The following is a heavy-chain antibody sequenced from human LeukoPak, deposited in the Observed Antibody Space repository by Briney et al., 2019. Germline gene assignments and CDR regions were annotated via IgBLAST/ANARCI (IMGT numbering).Heavy chain of an antibody. CDR2: IYYSGST. D-gene: IGHD3-22*01. V-gene: IGHV4-39*01. CDR3: ARRNYYDSSGFDY. J-gene: IGHJ4*02. Sequence: SETLSLTCTVSGGSISSSGYYWGWIRQPPGKGLEWIGSIYYSGSTYYTPSLKSRVTISVDTSKNQFSLKLSSVTAADTAVYYCARRNYYDSSGFDYWGQGTLVTVSS. CDR1: GGSISSSGYY.